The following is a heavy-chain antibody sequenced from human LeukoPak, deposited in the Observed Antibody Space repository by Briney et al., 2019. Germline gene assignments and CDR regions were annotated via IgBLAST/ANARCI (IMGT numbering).Heavy chain of an antibody. CDR1: GGSISSSSYY. CDR2: IYYSGST. V-gene: IGHV4-39*01. D-gene: IGHD2-2*02. Sequence: SETLSLTCTVSGGSISSSSYYWGWIRQPPGKGLEWIGSIYYSGSTYYNPSLKSRVTISVDTSKNQFSMKLSSVTAADTAVYYCATPGVVVPAAINAFDIWGQGTMVTVSS. CDR3: ATPGVVVPAAINAFDI. J-gene: IGHJ3*02.